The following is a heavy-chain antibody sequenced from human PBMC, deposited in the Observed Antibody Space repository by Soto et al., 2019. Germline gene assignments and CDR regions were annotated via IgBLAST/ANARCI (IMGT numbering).Heavy chain of an antibody. CDR2: ISSNGGST. CDR1: GFTFSSYA. J-gene: IGHJ5*02. Sequence: GGSLRLSCAASGFTFSSYAMHWVRQAPGKGLEYVSAISSNGGSTYYANSVKGRFTISRDNSKNTLYLQMGSLRAEDMAVYYCAKEYSSSSFSHWFDPWGQGTLVTVSS. CDR3: AKEYSSSSFSHWFDP. D-gene: IGHD6-6*01. V-gene: IGHV3-64*01.